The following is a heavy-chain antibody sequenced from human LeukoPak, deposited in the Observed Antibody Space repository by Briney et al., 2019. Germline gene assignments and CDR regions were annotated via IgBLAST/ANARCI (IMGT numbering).Heavy chain of an antibody. CDR2: ISGSGGST. D-gene: IGHD3-22*01. Sequence: GGSLRLSCAASGFTFSSYNMNWVRQAPGKGLEWVSAISGSGGSTYYADSVKGRFTISRDNSKNTLYLQMNSLRAEDTAVYYCANPEGYYYDSSGYHTPVVDYWGQGTLVTVSS. CDR1: GFTFSSYN. CDR3: ANPEGYYYDSSGYHTPVVDY. V-gene: IGHV3-23*01. J-gene: IGHJ4*02.